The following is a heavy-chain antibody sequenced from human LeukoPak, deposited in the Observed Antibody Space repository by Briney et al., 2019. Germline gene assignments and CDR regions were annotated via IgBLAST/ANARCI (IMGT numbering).Heavy chain of an antibody. V-gene: IGHV3-48*03. J-gene: IGHJ5*02. Sequence: PGGSLRLSCAASGFTFSSYEMNWVRQAPGKGLEWVSYISSSGSTIYYADSVKGRFTISRDNAKNSLYLQMNSLRAEDTALYYCARSVFFDWTDSNWFDPWGQGTLVTVSS. CDR3: ARSVFFDWTDSNWFDP. CDR2: ISSSGSTI. CDR1: GFTFSSYE. D-gene: IGHD3-9*01.